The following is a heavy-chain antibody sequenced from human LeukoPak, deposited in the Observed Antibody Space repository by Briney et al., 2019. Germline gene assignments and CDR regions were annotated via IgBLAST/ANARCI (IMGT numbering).Heavy chain of an antibody. CDR3: TTTGQNIHGGNYVPGGY. J-gene: IGHJ4*02. CDR2: IKSKIDGGTT. Sequence: GGSLRLSCAASGYTFSNTWMRWVRQAPGEGLEWVGRIKSKIDGGTTVYAAPVKGRFTISRRDSKNTTYLQMNSLETEDTAVYYCTTTGQNIHGGNYVPGGYWGQGTLVTVSS. V-gene: IGHV3-15*01. D-gene: IGHD3-10*02. CDR1: GYTFSNTW.